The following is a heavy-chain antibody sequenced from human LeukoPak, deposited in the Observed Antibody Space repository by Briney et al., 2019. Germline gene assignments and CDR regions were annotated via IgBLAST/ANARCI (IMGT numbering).Heavy chain of an antibody. V-gene: IGHV3-66*01. CDR3: ATWVSYNDY. J-gene: IGHJ4*02. Sequence: GGSLRLSCSASGFTVSRNYMSWVRQAPGRGLEWVSYTYSSGISYYADSVKARFTISRDNSKNTLYLQMGSLSTGDMAVYYCATWVSYNDYWGQGTLVTVSS. CDR1: GFTVSRNY. D-gene: IGHD1-1*01. CDR2: TYSSGIS.